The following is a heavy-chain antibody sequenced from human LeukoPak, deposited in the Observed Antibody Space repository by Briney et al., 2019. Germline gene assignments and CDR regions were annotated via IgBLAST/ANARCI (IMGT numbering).Heavy chain of an antibody. Sequence: SETLSLTCTVSGGSISSHYWSWIRQPPGKGLEWVGYIHYSGSTNYNPYLTSRVTISADTSKNQFSLMLRSLTAADTAVYYCARRYTASPGERFDYWGQGTLVTVSS. CDR2: IHYSGST. CDR1: GGSISSHY. V-gene: IGHV4-59*08. D-gene: IGHD2-2*02. J-gene: IGHJ4*02. CDR3: ARRYTASPGERFDY.